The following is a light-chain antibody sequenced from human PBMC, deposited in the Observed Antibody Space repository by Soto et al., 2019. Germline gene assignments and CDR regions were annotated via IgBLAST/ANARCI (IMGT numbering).Light chain of an antibody. Sequence: QSVLTQPPSVSGAPGQRVTISCTGSNSNIGADYDVHWYQHLPGTAPKLLICGNNNRPSGVPDRFSGSKSGTSASLAITGLQAEDEADYYCQSYDTSLSAWVFGGGTQLTV. J-gene: IGLJ3*02. CDR1: NSNIGADYD. V-gene: IGLV1-40*01. CDR3: QSYDTSLSAWV. CDR2: GNN.